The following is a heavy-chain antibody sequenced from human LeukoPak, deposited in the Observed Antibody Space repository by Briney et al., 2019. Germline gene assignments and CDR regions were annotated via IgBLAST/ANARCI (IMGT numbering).Heavy chain of an antibody. J-gene: IGHJ6*02. D-gene: IGHD3-22*01. Sequence: SETLSLTCAVYGGSFSGYYWSWIRQPPGKGLEWIGEINHSGSTNYNPSLKSRVTISVDTSKSQFSLKLSSVTAADTAVYYCARAIDSSGYYRWENYYYGMDVWGQGTTVTVSS. CDR3: ARAIDSSGYYRWENYYYGMDV. CDR1: GGSFSGYY. CDR2: INHSGST. V-gene: IGHV4-34*01.